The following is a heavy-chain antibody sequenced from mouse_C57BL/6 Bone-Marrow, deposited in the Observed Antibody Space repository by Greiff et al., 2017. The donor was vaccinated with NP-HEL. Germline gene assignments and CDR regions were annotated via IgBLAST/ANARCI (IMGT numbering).Heavy chain of an antibody. J-gene: IGHJ3*01. D-gene: IGHD2-4*01. Sequence: VQLVESGAELVRPGTSVKVSCKASGYAFTNYLIEWVKQRPGQGLEWIGVINPGSGGTNYNEKFKGKATLTADKSSSTAYMQLSSLTSEDSAVYFCARGRAIYYDYDGFAYWGQGTLVTVSA. CDR3: ARGRAIYYDYDGFAY. V-gene: IGHV1-54*01. CDR2: INPGSGGT. CDR1: GYAFTNYL.